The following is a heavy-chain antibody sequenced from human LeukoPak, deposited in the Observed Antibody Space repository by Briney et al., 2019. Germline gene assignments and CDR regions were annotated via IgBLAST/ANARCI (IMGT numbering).Heavy chain of an antibody. V-gene: IGHV3-43D*03. CDR3: ARASGSYRNPIDY. CDR2: ISWDGGST. D-gene: IGHD1-26*01. CDR1: GFTFDDYA. Sequence: KSGGSLRLSCAASGFTFDDYAMHWVRQAPGKGLEWVSLISWDGGSTYYADSVKGRFTISRDNSKNSLYLQMNSLRAEDTAVYYCARASGSYRNPIDYWGQGTLVTVSS. J-gene: IGHJ4*02.